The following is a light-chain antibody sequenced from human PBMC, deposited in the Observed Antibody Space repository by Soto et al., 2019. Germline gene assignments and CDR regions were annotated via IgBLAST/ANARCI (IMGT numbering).Light chain of an antibody. CDR1: QSISSK. CDR2: GAS. CDR3: QEYNNWRPIT. Sequence: GRSLSPAALSVNNRARATLSCMASQSISSKLAWYQQKPGQAPRLLIYGASTRATGIPVRFSGSGSGTEFTLTITSLQSEDFAIYYCQEYNNWRPITFGGGTKVDI. V-gene: IGKV3-15*01. J-gene: IGKJ4*01.